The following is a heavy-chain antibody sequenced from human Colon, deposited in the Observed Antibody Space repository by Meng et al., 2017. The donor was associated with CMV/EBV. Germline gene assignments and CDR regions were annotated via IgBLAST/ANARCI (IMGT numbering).Heavy chain of an antibody. CDR3: ARVLGYGSFDY. CDR2: IIPILGIA. D-gene: IGHD3-3*02. Sequence: SVKVTCKASGGTFSSYTISWVRQAPGQGLEWMGRIIPILGIANYAQKFQGRVTITADKSTSTAYMELSSLRSEDTAVYYCARVLGYGSFDYWGQGTLVTVSS. V-gene: IGHV1-69*02. J-gene: IGHJ4*02. CDR1: GGTFSSYT.